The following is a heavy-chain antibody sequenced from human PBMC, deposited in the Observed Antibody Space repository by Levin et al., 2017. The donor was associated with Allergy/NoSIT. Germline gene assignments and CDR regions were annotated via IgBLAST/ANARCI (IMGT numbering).Heavy chain of an antibody. Sequence: GGSLRLSCKGSGSSFTSYWIAWVRQMPGKGLEWMGIIYPGDSDTRYSPSFQGQVTISADKSISTAYLQWTSVKASDTAMYYCARRYSTSWHFDYWGQGTLVTVSS. J-gene: IGHJ4*02. V-gene: IGHV5-51*01. CDR3: ARRYSTSWHFDY. D-gene: IGHD6-13*01. CDR1: GSSFTSYW. CDR2: IYPGDSDT.